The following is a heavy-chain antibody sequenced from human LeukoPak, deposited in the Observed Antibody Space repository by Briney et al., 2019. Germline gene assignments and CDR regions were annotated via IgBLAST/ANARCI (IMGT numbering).Heavy chain of an antibody. CDR3: ARGPGTNIDY. CDR1: GYTFTSYG. Sequence: ASVKVSCKASGYTFTSYGISWVRQAPGPGLEWMGMINPSGGSTTYSQKFQGRITMTRGTSTSTVYMELSSLRSEDTAVYYCARGPGTNIDYWGQGTLVTVSS. J-gene: IGHJ4*02. D-gene: IGHD3-10*01. V-gene: IGHV1-46*01. CDR2: INPSGGST.